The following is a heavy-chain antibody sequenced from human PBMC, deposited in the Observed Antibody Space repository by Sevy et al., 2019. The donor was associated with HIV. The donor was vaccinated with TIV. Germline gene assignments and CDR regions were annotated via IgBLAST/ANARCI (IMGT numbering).Heavy chain of an antibody. D-gene: IGHD6-25*01. V-gene: IGHV3-23*01. CDR1: GLTFSNYV. CDR2: ISGSSGTT. Sequence: GGSLRLSCAASGLTFSNYVMSWVRQAPGKGLEWLSVISGSSGTTYAAESVKGRFTISRDNSKNTLYLHMSSLGAEDTAVYYCARNLGPSGAFDIWGQGTRVTVSS. CDR3: ARNLGPSGAFDI. J-gene: IGHJ3*02.